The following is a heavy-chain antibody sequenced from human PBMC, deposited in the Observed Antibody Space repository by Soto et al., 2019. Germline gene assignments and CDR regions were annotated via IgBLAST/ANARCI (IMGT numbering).Heavy chain of an antibody. J-gene: IGHJ3*02. V-gene: IGHV3-9*01. D-gene: IGHD4-17*01. CDR3: AKEVVYGDYAGYDAFDI. Sequence: EVQLVESGGGLVQPGRSLRLSCAASGFTFDDYAMHWVRQAPGKGPEWVSGISWNSGSIGYADSVKGRFTISRDNAKNSLYLQMNSLRAEDTALYYCAKEVVYGDYAGYDAFDIWGQGTMVTVSS. CDR2: ISWNSGSI. CDR1: GFTFDDYA.